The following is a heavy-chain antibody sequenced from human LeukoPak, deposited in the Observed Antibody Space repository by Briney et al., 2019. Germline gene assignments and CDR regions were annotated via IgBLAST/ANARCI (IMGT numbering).Heavy chain of an antibody. Sequence: ASVKVSCKASGYTFTSYAMHWVRQAPGQRLEWMGWINAGNGNTKYSQEFQGRVTITRDTSASTAYMELSSLRSEDMAVYYCARDHRYCSSTSCYAVFDYWGQGTLVTVSS. V-gene: IGHV1-3*03. CDR3: ARDHRYCSSTSCYAVFDY. D-gene: IGHD2-2*01. CDR2: INAGNGNT. J-gene: IGHJ4*02. CDR1: GYTFTSYA.